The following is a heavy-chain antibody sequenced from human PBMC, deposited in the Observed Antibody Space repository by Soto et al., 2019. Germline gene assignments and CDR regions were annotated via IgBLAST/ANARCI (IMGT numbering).Heavy chain of an antibody. J-gene: IGHJ5*02. CDR1: CGTVASSHW. CDR3: AREIVSAGGNNYFDP. V-gene: IGHV4-4*02. CDR2: VYHTEDT. D-gene: IGHD3-16*01. Sequence: SETLSLPCGVSCGTVASSHWWSWVRQSPGRGLEWIGNVYHTEDTNFNPSPQSLLTFSIDKSNNQFSLRLTSVTAADTAVYFCAREIVSAGGNNYFDPWGPGTLVTVSS.